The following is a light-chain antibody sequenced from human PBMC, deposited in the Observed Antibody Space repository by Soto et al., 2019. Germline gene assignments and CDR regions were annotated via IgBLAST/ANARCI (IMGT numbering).Light chain of an antibody. J-gene: IGKJ2*01. CDR2: DAF. CDR3: QHYGSSPPKYT. CDR1: QSVSSSS. Sequence: EIVLTQSPGTLSLSLGERATLSCRASQSVSSSSLAWYQHKPGQAPRLLIYDAFSRATDIPDRFSGSGSGTDFTLTISRLEPEDFAVYYCQHYGSSPPKYTFGQGTKLEI. V-gene: IGKV3-20*01.